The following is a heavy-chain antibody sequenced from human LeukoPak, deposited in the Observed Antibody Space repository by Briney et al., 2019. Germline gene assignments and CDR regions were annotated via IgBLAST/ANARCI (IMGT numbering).Heavy chain of an antibody. D-gene: IGHD2-2*01. CDR3: ARYCSTAICYAYFDY. V-gene: IGHV1-2*02. Sequence: GASVKDSCKASGYSFIGYNIHWVRQAPGQRLEWMGWINPNSGGTNYAQKFQGRVTLTRDTSISTAYMELSWLRSDDTALYYCARYCSTAICYAYFDYWGQGTLVTVSS. J-gene: IGHJ4*02. CDR2: INPNSGGT. CDR1: GYSFIGYN.